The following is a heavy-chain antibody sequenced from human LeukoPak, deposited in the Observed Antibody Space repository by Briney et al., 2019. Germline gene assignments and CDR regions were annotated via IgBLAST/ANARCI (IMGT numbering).Heavy chain of an antibody. CDR1: GGSTSRIDW. CDR3: VAMPPFRFDP. CDR2: IHRSGTA. J-gene: IGHJ5*02. D-gene: IGHD2-2*01. V-gene: IGHV4-4*02. Sequence: SETLSLTCAFSDGTFSGGSTSRIDWWSWVRQPSGKGLEWIAEIHRSGTAHYNPSLKGRVTISVDRSKKEISLMLSSVTAADTGVYYCVAMPPFRFDPWGQGTLVIVSS.